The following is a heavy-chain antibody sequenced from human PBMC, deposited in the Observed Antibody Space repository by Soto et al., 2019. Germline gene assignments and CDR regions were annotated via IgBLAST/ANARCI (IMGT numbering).Heavy chain of an antibody. CDR2: ISAYNGNT. CDR3: ARGGMATTAYYYYYGMDV. CDR1: GYTFTSYG. V-gene: IGHV1-18*01. D-gene: IGHD5-12*01. Sequence: QVQLVQSGAEVKKPGASVKVSCKASGYTFTSYGISWVRQAPGQGLEWMGWISAYNGNTNYAQKLQGRVTMTTDTSTRTDYMELSSLRSDDTAVYYCARGGMATTAYYYYYGMDVWGQGTTVTVSS. J-gene: IGHJ6*02.